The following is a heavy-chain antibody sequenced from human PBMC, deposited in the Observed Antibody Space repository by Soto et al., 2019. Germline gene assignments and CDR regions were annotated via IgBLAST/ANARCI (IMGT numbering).Heavy chain of an antibody. Sequence: EVQLVESGGGLVQPGGSLKLSCAASGFTFSGSAMHWVRQASGKGLEWVGRIRSKANSYATAYAASVKGRFTISRDDSKKTAYLQMNSRKTEDTAVYYCTRQTGYYYGMDVWGQGTTVTVSS. CDR2: IRSKANSYAT. V-gene: IGHV3-73*01. J-gene: IGHJ6*02. CDR3: TRQTGYYYGMDV. CDR1: GFTFSGSA.